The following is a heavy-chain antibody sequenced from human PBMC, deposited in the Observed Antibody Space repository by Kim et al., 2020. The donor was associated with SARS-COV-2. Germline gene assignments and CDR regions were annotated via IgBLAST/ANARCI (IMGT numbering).Heavy chain of an antibody. J-gene: IGHJ4*02. Sequence: GGSLRLSCAASGFTLSSYSVHWVRQAPGKGLEWVALLLSDGNNKYYAGSVKGRFTISRDSSKNTVYLQMNSLRPEDTAVYYCARASGDPPMDVCWGPGT. CDR2: LLSDGNNK. V-gene: IGHV3-30*04. D-gene: IGHD2-8*01. CDR1: GFTLSSYS. CDR3: ARASGDPPMDVC.